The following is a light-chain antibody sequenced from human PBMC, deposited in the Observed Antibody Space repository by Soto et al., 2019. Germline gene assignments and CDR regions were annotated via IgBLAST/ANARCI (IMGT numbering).Light chain of an antibody. V-gene: IGLV2-8*01. CDR1: SSDVGAYDY. Sequence: QSALTQPPSASGSPGQSVTISCTGTSSDVGAYDYVSWYQQHPGKAPKLVISEVSKRPSGVPDRFSGSKSGNTASLTVSGLQAEDEADYYCNSYAGSNNVVFGGGTKLTVL. CDR2: EVS. CDR3: NSYAGSNNVV. J-gene: IGLJ2*01.